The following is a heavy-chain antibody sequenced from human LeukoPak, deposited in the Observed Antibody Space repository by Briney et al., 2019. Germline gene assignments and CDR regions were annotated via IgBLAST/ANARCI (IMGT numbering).Heavy chain of an antibody. D-gene: IGHD1-26*01. Sequence: ASVNLSCKASGHTFTSYGISWVRQPPGQGLEWMGWISAYNGNTNYAQKLQGRVTMTTDTSTSTAYMELRSLRSDDTAVYYCAREDSGYSNYWGQGTLVTVSS. V-gene: IGHV1-18*04. CDR3: AREDSGYSNY. J-gene: IGHJ4*02. CDR1: GHTFTSYG. CDR2: ISAYNGNT.